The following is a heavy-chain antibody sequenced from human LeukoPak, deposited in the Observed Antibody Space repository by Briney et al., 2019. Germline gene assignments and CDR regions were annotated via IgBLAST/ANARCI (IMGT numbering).Heavy chain of an antibody. V-gene: IGHV1-69-2*01. Sequence: ASVKVSCKASGYTFTDYYMHWVQQAPGKGLEWMGRVDPEDGETIYAEKFQGRVTITADTSTDTAYMELSSLRSEDTAVYYCATRDGYIPLRYWGQGTLVTVSS. CDR2: VDPEDGET. CDR3: ATRDGYIPLRY. D-gene: IGHD5-24*01. J-gene: IGHJ4*02. CDR1: GYTFTDYY.